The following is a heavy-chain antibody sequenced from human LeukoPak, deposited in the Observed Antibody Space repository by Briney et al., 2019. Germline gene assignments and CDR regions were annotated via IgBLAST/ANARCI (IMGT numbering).Heavy chain of an antibody. CDR3: ARVLGGIAARPDYFDY. CDR1: GYSISSGYY. CDR2: IHHSGNT. V-gene: IGHV4-38-2*01. D-gene: IGHD6-6*01. J-gene: IGHJ4*02. Sequence: SQTLSLTCAVSGYSISSGYYWGWIRQPPGKGLEWIGSIHHSGNTYHNPSLKSRVTISVGMSKNQISLKLSSVTAADTAVYNCARVLGGIAARPDYFDYWGQGTLVTVSS.